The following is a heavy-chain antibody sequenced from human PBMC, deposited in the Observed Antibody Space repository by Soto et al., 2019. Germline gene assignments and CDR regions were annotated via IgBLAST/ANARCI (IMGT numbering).Heavy chain of an antibody. D-gene: IGHD6-19*01. CDR2: IYYCGST. CDR1: GASISVYS. CDR3: ARSTDSSGWRFDY. J-gene: IGHJ4*02. V-gene: IGHV4-59*01. Sequence: PSETLSLTCTVSGASISVYSWSWIRQPPGKGLEWIGYIYYCGSTNYNPSLKSRVAISVDTSKNQFALKLSSVTAADTAVYYCARSTDSSGWRFDYWGQVTQVTVSS.